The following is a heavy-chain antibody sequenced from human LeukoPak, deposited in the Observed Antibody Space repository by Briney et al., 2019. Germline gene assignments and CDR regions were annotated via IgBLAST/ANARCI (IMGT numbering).Heavy chain of an antibody. CDR3: AKNGDRGAYCTGGTCYPYFYYYMDV. D-gene: IGHD2-15*01. Sequence: GGSLRLSCAASGFTFSSYAMSWVRQAPEKGLEWVSAISGSGGSTYYADSVKGRFTISRDNSKNTLYLQMNSLRAEDTAIYYCAKNGDRGAYCTGGTCYPYFYYYMDVWGKGTTVTI. J-gene: IGHJ6*03. CDR2: ISGSGGST. CDR1: GFTFSSYA. V-gene: IGHV3-23*01.